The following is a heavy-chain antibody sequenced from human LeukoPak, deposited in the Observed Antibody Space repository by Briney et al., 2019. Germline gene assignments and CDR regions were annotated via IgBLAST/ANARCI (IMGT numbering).Heavy chain of an antibody. CDR3: AKDHRYGGKSPIDN. V-gene: IGHV3-30*18. J-gene: IGHJ4*02. Sequence: GGSLRLSCAASGFTFSSYGMHWVRQTPGKGLEWVAVISYDGSNKYYADSVKGRFTISRDNSKNTLYLQMNSLRAEDTAVYYCAKDHRYGGKSPIDNWGQGTLVTVSS. CDR1: GFTFSSYG. D-gene: IGHD4-23*01. CDR2: ISYDGSNK.